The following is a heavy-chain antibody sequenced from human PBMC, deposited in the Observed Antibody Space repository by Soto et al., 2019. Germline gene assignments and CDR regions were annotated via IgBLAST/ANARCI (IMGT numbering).Heavy chain of an antibody. CDR1: GGSISSYY. Sequence: PSETLSLTCTVSGGSISSYYWSWIRQPPGKGLEWIGYIYYSGSTNYNPSLKSRVTISVDTSKNQFSLKLRSVTAADTAVYYCARGGPGSYSYYYFGMDVWGQGTTVTVS. CDR2: IYYSGST. CDR3: ARGGPGSYSYYYFGMDV. J-gene: IGHJ6*02. D-gene: IGHD3-10*01. V-gene: IGHV4-59*01.